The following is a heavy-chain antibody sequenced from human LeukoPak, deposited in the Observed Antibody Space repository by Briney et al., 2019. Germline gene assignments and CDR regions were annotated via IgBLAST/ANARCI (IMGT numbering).Heavy chain of an antibody. D-gene: IGHD6-19*01. J-gene: IGHJ4*02. V-gene: IGHV4-34*01. Sequence: SETLSLTCAVYGGSFSGYYWSWIRQPPGKGLEWIGEINHSGSTNYNPSLKSRVTISVDTSKNQFSLKLSSVTAADTAVYYCARRIAVAGRPLDYWAREPRSPSPQ. CDR3: ARRIAVAGRPLDY. CDR1: GGSFSGYY. CDR2: INHSGST.